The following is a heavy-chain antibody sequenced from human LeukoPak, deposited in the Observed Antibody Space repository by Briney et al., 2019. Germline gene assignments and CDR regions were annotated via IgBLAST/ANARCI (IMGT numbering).Heavy chain of an antibody. CDR3: ANLLSGSYRGEHDY. CDR2: LTGGGTT. D-gene: IGHD1-26*01. CDR1: GFTLRSYG. J-gene: IGHJ4*02. V-gene: IGHV3-66*02. Sequence: GGTLRLSCAASGFTLRSYGMNWVRQAPGKGLEWVSGLTGGGTTYYADSVKGRFTISRDNSKNTLYLQMNSLRAEDTAVYYCANLLSGSYRGEHDYWGQGTLVTVSS.